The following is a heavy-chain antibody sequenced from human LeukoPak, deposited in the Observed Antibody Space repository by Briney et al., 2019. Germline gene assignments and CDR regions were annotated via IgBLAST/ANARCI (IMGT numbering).Heavy chain of an antibody. V-gene: IGHV3-11*01. CDR3: ARAAGWFDP. Sequence: AGGSLRLSCAASGFTFSDYYMTWIRQAPGKGLEWVSYISSSSNNIHYANSVRGRFTISRDNAKNSVYLQMNSLRAEDTAIYYCARAAGWFDPWGQGTLVTVSS. CDR1: GFTFSDYY. CDR2: ISSSSNNI. J-gene: IGHJ5*02.